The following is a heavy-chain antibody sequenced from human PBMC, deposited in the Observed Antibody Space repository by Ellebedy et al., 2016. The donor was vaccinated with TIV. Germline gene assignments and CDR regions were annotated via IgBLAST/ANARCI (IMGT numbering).Heavy chain of an antibody. CDR1: GFSFSRFA. CDR3: VTRDLRDDYEHFDY. J-gene: IGHJ4*02. CDR2: ISYDGTTK. D-gene: IGHD5-24*01. Sequence: GESLKISCAASGFSFSRFAVNWVRQAPGKGLEWVAAISYDGTTKLYPDSVKGRFTISRDNSRNTVFLRLNSLRPNDTAVNYCVTRDLRDDYEHFDYWGQGTLVTVSS. V-gene: IGHV3-30*04.